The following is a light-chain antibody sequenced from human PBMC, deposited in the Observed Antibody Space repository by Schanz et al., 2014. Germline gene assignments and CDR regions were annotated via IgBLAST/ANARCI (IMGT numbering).Light chain of an antibody. Sequence: EIVLTQSPGTLSLAPGERAALSCRASQSVSNSYLAWYQHKPGQAPRLLIHATSTRATGIPDRFSGSGSGTDFTLTISRLEPEDFAVYYCQQYSRTPLTFGGGTKVEIK. V-gene: IGKV3-20*01. CDR3: QQYSRTPLT. CDR1: QSVSNSY. CDR2: ATS. J-gene: IGKJ4*01.